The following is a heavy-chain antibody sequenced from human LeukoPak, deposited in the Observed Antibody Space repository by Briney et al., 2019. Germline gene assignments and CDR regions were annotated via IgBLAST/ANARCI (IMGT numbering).Heavy chain of an antibody. CDR2: INHSGST. CDR3: ARGDYGDYVFGLGL. D-gene: IGHD4-17*01. J-gene: IGHJ4*02. Sequence: PSETLSLTCAVYGGSFSGYYWSWIRQPPGKGLEWIGEINHSGSTNYSPSLKSRDTISVDTSKNQFSLKLSSVTAADTAVYYCARGDYGDYVFGLGLWGQGTLVTISS. CDR1: GGSFSGYY. V-gene: IGHV4-34*01.